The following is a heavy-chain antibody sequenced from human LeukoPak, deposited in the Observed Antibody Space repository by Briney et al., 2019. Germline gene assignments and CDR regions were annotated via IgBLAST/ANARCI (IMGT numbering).Heavy chain of an antibody. CDR1: GNYW. D-gene: IGHD3-16*01. CDR2: INSDGSWT. Sequence: GGSLRLSCAASGNYWMHWVRQAPGKGLVWVSHINSDGSWTSYADSVKGRFTISKDNAKNTVYLQMNNLRAEGTAVYFCARGGGLDVWGQGTTVTVSS. J-gene: IGHJ6*02. V-gene: IGHV3-74*01. CDR3: ARGGGLDV.